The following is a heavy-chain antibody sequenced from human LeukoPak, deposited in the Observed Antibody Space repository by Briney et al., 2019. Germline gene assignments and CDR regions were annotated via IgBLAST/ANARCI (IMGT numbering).Heavy chain of an antibody. CDR1: GFTFSRSW. Sequence: GGSLRLSCAASGFTFSRSWMHWVRQVPGKGLVWVSCIIGDGSLIHYADSVKGRFTVSRDNAKNTLYLQMNSLRVEDTAVYYCARGVTMATITPLLCWGQGTLVTVSS. CDR3: ARGVTMATITPLLC. V-gene: IGHV3-74*01. J-gene: IGHJ4*02. D-gene: IGHD5-24*01. CDR2: IIGDGSLI.